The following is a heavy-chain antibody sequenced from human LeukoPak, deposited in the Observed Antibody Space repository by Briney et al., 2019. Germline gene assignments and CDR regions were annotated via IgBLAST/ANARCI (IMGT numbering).Heavy chain of an antibody. V-gene: IGHV3-23*01. CDR3: AKDLITMIVVVIPYFDY. CDR2: ISGSGGST. CDR1: GFTFDDYG. Sequence: GGSLRLSCAASGFTFDDYGMSWVRQAPGKGLEWVSAISGSGGSTYYADSVKGRFTISRDNSKNTLYLQMNSLRAEDTAVYYCAKDLITMIVVVIPYFDYWGQGTLVTVSS. D-gene: IGHD3-22*01. J-gene: IGHJ4*02.